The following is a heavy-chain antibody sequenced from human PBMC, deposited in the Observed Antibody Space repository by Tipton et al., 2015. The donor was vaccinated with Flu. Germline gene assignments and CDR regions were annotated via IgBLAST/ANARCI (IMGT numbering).Heavy chain of an antibody. CDR3: AKDRGYSSGWWRGHYFDY. CDR2: ISSNGGST. Sequence: SLRLSCAASGFTFSSYAMHWVRQAPGKGLEYVSAISSNGGSTYYADSVKGRFTISRDNSKNTLYLQMNSLRAGDTAVYYCAKDRGYSSGWWRGHYFDYWGQGTLVTVSS. J-gene: IGHJ4*02. V-gene: IGHV3-64*04. CDR1: GFTFSSYA. D-gene: IGHD6-19*01.